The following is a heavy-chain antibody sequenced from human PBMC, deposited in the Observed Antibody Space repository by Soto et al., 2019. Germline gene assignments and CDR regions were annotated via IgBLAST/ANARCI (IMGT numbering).Heavy chain of an antibody. CDR1: GFTFSSYA. CDR2: ISGSGGST. CDR3: AKCGSKNYYGSAGTNWYFDL. V-gene: IGHV3-23*01. J-gene: IGHJ2*01. Sequence: EVQLLESGGGLVQPGGSLRLSCAASGFTFSSYAMSWVRQAPGKGLEWVSAISGSGGSTYYADSVKGRFTISRDNSKNTLYLQMNSLRAEDTAVYYCAKCGSKNYYGSAGTNWYFDLWGRGTLVTVSS. D-gene: IGHD3-10*01.